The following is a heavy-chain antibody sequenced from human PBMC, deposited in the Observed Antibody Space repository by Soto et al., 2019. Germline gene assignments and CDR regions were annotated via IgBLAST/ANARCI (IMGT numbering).Heavy chain of an antibody. CDR3: ARGGYGSGWTYYYYGMDV. D-gene: IGHD3-10*01. CDR1: GVSISTYY. J-gene: IGHJ6*02. CDR2: IYHSGST. Sequence: PSETLSLTCTVSGVSISTYYWSWIRQPPGRELKWIGYIYHSGSTYYNPSLKSRVTISVDRSKNQFSLKLSSVTAADTAVYYCARGGYGSGWTYYYYGMDVWGQGTTVTVSS. V-gene: IGHV4-59*12.